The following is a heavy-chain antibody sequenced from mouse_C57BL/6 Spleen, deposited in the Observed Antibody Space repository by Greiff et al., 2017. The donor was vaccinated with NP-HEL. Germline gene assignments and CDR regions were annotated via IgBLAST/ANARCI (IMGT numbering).Heavy chain of an antibody. V-gene: IGHV1-81*01. D-gene: IGHD3-2*02. CDR1: GYTFTSYG. CDR3: AISESSGYVDYAMDY. Sequence: VQLQQSGAELARPGASVKLSCKASGYTFTSYGISWVKQRTGQGLEWIGEIYPRSGNTYYNEKFKGKATLTADKSSSTAYMELRSLTSEDSAVYFCAISESSGYVDYAMDYWGQGTSVTVSS. CDR2: IYPRSGNT. J-gene: IGHJ4*01.